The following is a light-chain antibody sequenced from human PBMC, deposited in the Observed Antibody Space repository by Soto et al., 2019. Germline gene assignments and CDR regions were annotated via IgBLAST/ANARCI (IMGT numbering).Light chain of an antibody. CDR3: SSYAGSNTLV. CDR2: EGT. V-gene: IGLV2-23*01. Sequence: QSVLTQPASVSGSPGQSITISCTGTSSDVGSYNLVSWYQQHPGKAPKLMIYEGTKRPSGLSNRFSGSKSGNTASLRISGLQAEDEADYYCSSYAGSNTLVFGTGTRSPS. CDR1: SSDVGSYNL. J-gene: IGLJ1*01.